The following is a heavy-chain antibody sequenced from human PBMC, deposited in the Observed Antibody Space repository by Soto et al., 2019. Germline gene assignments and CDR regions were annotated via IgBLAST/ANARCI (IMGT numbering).Heavy chain of an antibody. CDR1: GFSFSTHS. J-gene: IGHJ4*02. Sequence: EVQLVESGGGLVQPGGSLRLSCAASGFSFSTHSMNWVRQAPGKGLEWVSYISSSISDIYYADSVKGRFTISRDNAKNSLYLHMNSLRDEDTAVYYCATWAGSCGHCFLALDFWGQGTPVTVSS. V-gene: IGHV3-48*02. CDR3: ATWAGSCGHCFLALDF. CDR2: ISSSISDI. D-gene: IGHD2-21*02.